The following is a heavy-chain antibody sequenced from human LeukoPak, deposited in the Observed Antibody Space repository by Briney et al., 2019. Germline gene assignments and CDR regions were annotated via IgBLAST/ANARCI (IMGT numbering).Heavy chain of an antibody. V-gene: IGHV4-34*01. CDR1: GGSFSGYY. D-gene: IGHD6-19*01. CDR3: ARGRPWYSSGWPYFDH. CDR2: INHSGSA. J-gene: IGHJ4*02. Sequence: PSETLSLTCAVYGGSFSGYYWSWIRQPPGKGLEWIGEINHSGSANYNPSLKSRVTISVDTSKNQFSLKLSSVTAADTAVYYCARGRPWYSSGWPYFDHWGQGTLVTVSS.